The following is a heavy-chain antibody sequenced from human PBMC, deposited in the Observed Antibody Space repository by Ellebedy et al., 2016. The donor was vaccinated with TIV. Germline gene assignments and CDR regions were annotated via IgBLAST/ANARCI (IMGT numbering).Heavy chain of an antibody. CDR3: ARETTVTTYFDY. D-gene: IGHD4-17*01. J-gene: IGHJ4*02. CDR1: GFTFSSYG. Sequence: GESLKISCAASGFTFSSYGMHWVRQAPGKGLEWVAVIWYDGSNKYYADSVKGRFTISRDNSKNTLYLQMNSLRAEDTAVYYCARETTVTTYFDYWGQGTLVTVSS. V-gene: IGHV3-33*01. CDR2: IWYDGSNK.